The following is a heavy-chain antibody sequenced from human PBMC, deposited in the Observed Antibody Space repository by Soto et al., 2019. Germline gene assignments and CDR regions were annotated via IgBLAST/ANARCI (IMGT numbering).Heavy chain of an antibody. Sequence: QITLKESGPTLVKPTQTLTLTCTFSGFSLSTSGVGVGWIRQPPGKALEWLALIYWDDDKRYSPSLKSRLTIPKDTSKNQVVLTMTNMDPVDTAKYDCAHATWGGSGSYPDYWGQGTLVTVSS. CDR2: IYWDDDK. CDR3: AHATWGGSGSYPDY. D-gene: IGHD3-10*01. J-gene: IGHJ4*02. V-gene: IGHV2-5*02. CDR1: GFSLSTSGVG.